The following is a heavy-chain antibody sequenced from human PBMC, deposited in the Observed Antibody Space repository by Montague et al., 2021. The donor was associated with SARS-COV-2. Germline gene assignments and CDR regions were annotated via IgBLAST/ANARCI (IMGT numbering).Heavy chain of an antibody. D-gene: IGHD4-23*01. Sequence: SETLSLTCAVYGGSFSGYYWTWIRQSPGKGLEWIAEINHSGTTNYNFNPSLRSRVTISVDTSKSQFSLKLSSVTAADTGVYCCARWDPQTLTLIGLRGKSASDYGGQGTLVTVSP. CDR1: GGSFSGYY. CDR3: ARWDPQTLTLIGLRGKSASDY. CDR2: INHSGTT. V-gene: IGHV4-34*01. J-gene: IGHJ4*02.